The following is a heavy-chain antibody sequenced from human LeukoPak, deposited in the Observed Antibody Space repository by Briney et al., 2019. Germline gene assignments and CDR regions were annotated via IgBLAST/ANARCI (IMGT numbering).Heavy chain of an antibody. J-gene: IGHJ6*03. CDR3: ARRAAAQSFYYYYYTDV. CDR2: MNPNSGNT. V-gene: IGHV1-8*03. CDR1: GYTFTSYD. D-gene: IGHD2-15*01. Sequence: GASVKVSCKASGYTFTSYDINWVRQATGQGLEWMGWMNPNSGNTGYGQKFQGRVTITRNTSISTAYMELSSLRSEDTAVYYCARRAAAQSFYYYYYTDVWGKGTTVTVSS.